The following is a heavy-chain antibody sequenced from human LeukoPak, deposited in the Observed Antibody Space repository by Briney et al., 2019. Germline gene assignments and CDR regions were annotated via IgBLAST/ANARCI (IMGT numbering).Heavy chain of an antibody. Sequence: ASVKVSCKASGYTFTGYYMHWVRQAPGQGLEWMGWINPNSGGTNYAQKFQGRVTTTRDTSISTAYMELSRLRSDDTAVYYCARSGDGYNYLDYWGQGTLVTVSS. CDR2: INPNSGGT. J-gene: IGHJ4*02. CDR3: ARSGDGYNYLDY. V-gene: IGHV1-2*02. D-gene: IGHD5-24*01. CDR1: GYTFTGYY.